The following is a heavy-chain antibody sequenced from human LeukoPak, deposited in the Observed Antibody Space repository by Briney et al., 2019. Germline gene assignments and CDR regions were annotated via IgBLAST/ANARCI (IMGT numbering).Heavy chain of an antibody. CDR2: IIPIFGTA. D-gene: IGHD3-22*01. J-gene: IGHJ3*02. CDR1: GGTFSSYA. Sequence: SVKVSCKASGGTFSSYAISWVRQAPGQGLEWMGGIIPIFGTANYAQKFQGRVTITADESTSTAYMELSSLRSEDTAVYYCARAPQIYYDSSGYIRNDAFDIWGQGTMVTVSS. V-gene: IGHV1-69*13. CDR3: ARAPQIYYDSSGYIRNDAFDI.